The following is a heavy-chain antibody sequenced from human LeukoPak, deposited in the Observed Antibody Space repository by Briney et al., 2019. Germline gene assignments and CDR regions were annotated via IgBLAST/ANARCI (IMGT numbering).Heavy chain of an antibody. CDR2: ISAYNGNT. CDR3: AKMDSAGNFDY. J-gene: IGHJ4*02. CDR1: GYTFTSYG. V-gene: IGHV1-18*01. Sequence: ASVKVSCKASGYTFTSYGISWVRQAPGQGLEWMGWISAYNGNTNYAQKLQGRVTMTTDTSTSTAYMGLRSLRSDDTAVYYCAKMDSAGNFDYWGQGTLVTVSS. D-gene: IGHD6-13*01.